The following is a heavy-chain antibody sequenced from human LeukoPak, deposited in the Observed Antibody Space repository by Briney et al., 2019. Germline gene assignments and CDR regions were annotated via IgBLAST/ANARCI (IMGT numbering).Heavy chain of an antibody. CDR1: GGSFSGYY. Sequence: PSETLSLTCAVYGGSFSGYYWSWIRQTPGKGLEWIGEINHSGSTNYNPSLKSRVTISVDTSKNQFSLKLSSVTAADTAVYYCARGFITMVRGVINLDYDYWGQGTLVTVSS. J-gene: IGHJ4*02. CDR3: ARGFITMVRGVINLDYDY. V-gene: IGHV4-34*01. D-gene: IGHD3-10*01. CDR2: INHSGST.